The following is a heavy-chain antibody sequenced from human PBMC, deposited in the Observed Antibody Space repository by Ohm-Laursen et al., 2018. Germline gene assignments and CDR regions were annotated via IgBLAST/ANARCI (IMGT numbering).Heavy chain of an antibody. CDR1: GGSISSYY. CDR2: IYTSGST. J-gene: IGHJ5*02. CDR3: AGESPLSGHDYMWFDP. D-gene: IGHD5-12*01. Sequence: SDTLSLTCTVSGGSISSYYWNWIRQPAGKRLEWIGRIYTSGSTNYNPSLKSRVTMSVVTSKNQFSLNLISVTAADTAVYYCAGESPLSGHDYMWFDPWGQGTLVTVSS. V-gene: IGHV4-4*07.